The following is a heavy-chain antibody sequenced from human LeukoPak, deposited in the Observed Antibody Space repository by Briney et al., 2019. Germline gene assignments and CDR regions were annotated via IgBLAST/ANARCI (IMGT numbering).Heavy chain of an antibody. CDR1: GGSISSYY. Sequence: SETLSLTCNVSGGSISSYYWGWIRQPPGKGLEWIGYIYTSGSTNYNPSLKSRVAISVDTSKNQFSPTLSSVTAADTAVYYCARRWYSWHDHAFDIWGQGTMVTVSS. V-gene: IGHV4-4*09. CDR2: IYTSGST. CDR3: ARRWYSWHDHAFDI. J-gene: IGHJ3*02. D-gene: IGHD1-1*01.